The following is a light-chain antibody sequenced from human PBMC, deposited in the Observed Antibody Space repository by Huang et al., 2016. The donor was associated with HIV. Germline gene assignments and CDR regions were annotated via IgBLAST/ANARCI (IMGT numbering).Light chain of an antibody. J-gene: IGKJ1*01. CDR1: QGIGNS. V-gene: IGKV1-NL1*01. CDR2: ATS. CDR3: QQYQSIPWT. Sequence: DIQLTQSPSSLSASVGDRVTITWRASQGIGNSLAWYQQKPEKPPRLLHYATSRLESGVPSRFSGSGSGTHYTLTITTLQPEDIASYYCQQYQSIPWTFGQGTKVEIK.